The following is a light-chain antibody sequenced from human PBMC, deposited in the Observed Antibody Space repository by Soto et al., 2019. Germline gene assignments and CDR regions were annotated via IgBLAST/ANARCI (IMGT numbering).Light chain of an antibody. Sequence: QSVLTQPPSASGTPGQGVTISCSGSTSNIGSNYVYWYQQLPGTAPKLLIYRNNQRPSGVPDRFSGSKSGTSASLAISGLRSDDEADYFRATWDDSLNGFYVFGTGTKAIVL. CDR2: RNN. CDR1: TSNIGSNY. V-gene: IGLV1-47*01. J-gene: IGLJ1*01. CDR3: ATWDDSLNGFYV.